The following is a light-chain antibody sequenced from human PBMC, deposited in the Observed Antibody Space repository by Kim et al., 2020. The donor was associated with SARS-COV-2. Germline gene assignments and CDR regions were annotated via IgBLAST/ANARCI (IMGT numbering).Light chain of an antibody. Sequence: DIVMTQSPLSLPVTPGEPASISCRSSQSLLHSIGYNYLDWYLQKPGQSPQLLIYLGSNRASGVPDRFSGSGSGTDFTLKISRVEAEDVGVYYCMQALQTPLTFGQGTKVDIK. J-gene: IGKJ1*01. V-gene: IGKV2-28*01. CDR3: MQALQTPLT. CDR2: LGS. CDR1: QSLLHSIGYNY.